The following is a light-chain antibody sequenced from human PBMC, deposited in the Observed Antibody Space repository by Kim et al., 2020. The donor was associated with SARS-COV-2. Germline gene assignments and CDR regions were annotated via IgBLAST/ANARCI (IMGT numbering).Light chain of an antibody. V-gene: IGKV1-39*01. CDR3: QQSYSTPSYT. J-gene: IGKJ2*01. Sequence: ASVGDRVTITCRASRSINTFLNWYQQKPGKAPRLLIYAASSLHSGVPSRFSGSGSGTDFTLTIASLQPEDIATYYCQQSYSTPSYTFGQGTKLEI. CDR1: RSINTF. CDR2: AAS.